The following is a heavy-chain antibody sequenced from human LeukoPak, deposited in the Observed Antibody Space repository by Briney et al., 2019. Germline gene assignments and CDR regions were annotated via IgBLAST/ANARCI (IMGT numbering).Heavy chain of an antibody. J-gene: IGHJ4*02. CDR1: GFTFSSYA. CDR2: ISYDGSNK. CDR3: ARDSPSGYYYDY. V-gene: IGHV3-30*04. Sequence: GRSLRLSCAACGFTFSSYAMHWVRQAPGKGLEWVAVISYDGSNKYYADSVKGRFTISRDNSKNTLYLQMNSLRAEDTAVYYCARDSPSGYYYDYWGQGTLVTVSS. D-gene: IGHD3-22*01.